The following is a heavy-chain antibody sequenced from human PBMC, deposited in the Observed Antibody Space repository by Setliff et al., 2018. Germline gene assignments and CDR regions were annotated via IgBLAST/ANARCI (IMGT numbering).Heavy chain of an antibody. D-gene: IGHD6-19*01. Sequence: PSETLSLTCTVSGGSISSYYWSWIRQPAGKGLEWIGHIYIGGSANYNPSLKSRVTMSLDTSKNQFSLKLSSVTAADTAVYYCAREQWLDPPGYYYMDVWAKGTTVTVSS. CDR2: IYIGGSA. J-gene: IGHJ6*03. V-gene: IGHV4-4*07. CDR1: GGSISSYY. CDR3: AREQWLDPPGYYYMDV.